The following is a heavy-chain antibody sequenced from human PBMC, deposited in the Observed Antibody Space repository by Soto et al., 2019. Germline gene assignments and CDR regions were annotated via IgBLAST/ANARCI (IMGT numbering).Heavy chain of an antibody. D-gene: IGHD3-16*02. CDR3: ARAGGSYRYLYYFDY. V-gene: IGHV3-33*01. CDR2: IWYDGSNK. J-gene: IGHJ4*02. CDR1: GFTFSSYG. Sequence: GGSLRLSCAASGFTFSSYGMHWVRQAPGKGLEWVAVIWYDGSNKYYADSVKGRFTISRDNSKNTLYLQMNSLRAEDTAVYYCARAGGSYRYLYYFDYWGQGTLVTVSS.